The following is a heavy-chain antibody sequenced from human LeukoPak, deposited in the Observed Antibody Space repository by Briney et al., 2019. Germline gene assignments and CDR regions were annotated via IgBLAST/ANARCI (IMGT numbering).Heavy chain of an antibody. CDR3: ARGRITMVRGATPFGGYYFDY. Sequence: SETLSLNCAVYGGSFSGFYWSWIRQAPTKGLEWIGDINHSGSTTYNPSLKSRVNISVDTSKNQFSLKLSSMTAADTAVYYCARGRITMVRGATPFGGYYFDYWGQGTLVTVSS. D-gene: IGHD3-10*01. J-gene: IGHJ4*02. V-gene: IGHV4-34*01. CDR1: GGSFSGFY. CDR2: INHSGST.